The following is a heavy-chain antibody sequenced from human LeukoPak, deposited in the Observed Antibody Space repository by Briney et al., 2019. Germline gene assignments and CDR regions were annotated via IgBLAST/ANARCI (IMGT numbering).Heavy chain of an antibody. V-gene: IGHV3-48*04. CDR1: GFTFSSYT. J-gene: IGHJ4*02. Sequence: LGGSLRLSCAASGFTFSSYTMNWVRQAPGKGLEWVSYISSSSDSIYYADSVRGRFTSSRDNAKNSLYLQMNSLRAEDTAVYYCARLRFDYFDYWGQGTLVTVSS. CDR2: ISSSSDSI. CDR3: ARLRFDYFDY.